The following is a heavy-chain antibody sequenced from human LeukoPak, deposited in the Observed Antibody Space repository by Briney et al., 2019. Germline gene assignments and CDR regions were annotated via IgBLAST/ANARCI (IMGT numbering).Heavy chain of an antibody. CDR3: ARDRYYYGSGSQSRYFGY. V-gene: IGHV4-4*07. J-gene: IGHJ4*02. D-gene: IGHD3-10*01. CDR2: IYTSGST. Sequence: SETLSLTCTVSGGSISSYYWSWIRQPAGKGLEWIGRIYTSGSTNYNPSLKSRVTMSVDTSKNQFSLKLSSVTAADTAVYYCARDRYYYGSGSQSRYFGYWGQGTLVTVSS. CDR1: GGSISSYY.